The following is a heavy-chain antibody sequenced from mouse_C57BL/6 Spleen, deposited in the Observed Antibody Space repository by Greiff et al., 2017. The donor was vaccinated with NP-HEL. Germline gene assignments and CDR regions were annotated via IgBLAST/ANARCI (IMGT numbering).Heavy chain of an antibody. J-gene: IGHJ1*03. V-gene: IGHV5-9-1*02. CDR2: ISSGGYYI. CDR1: GFTFSSYA. D-gene: IGHD1-1*01. Sequence: DVKLVESGEGLVKPGGSLKLSCAASGFTFSSYAMSWVRQTPEKRLEWVAYISSGGYYIYYADTVKGRFPISRDNARNTLYLQMSSLKSEDTAMYYCTRAPFYYYGSSGWYFDVWGTGTTVTVSS. CDR3: TRAPFYYYGSSGWYFDV.